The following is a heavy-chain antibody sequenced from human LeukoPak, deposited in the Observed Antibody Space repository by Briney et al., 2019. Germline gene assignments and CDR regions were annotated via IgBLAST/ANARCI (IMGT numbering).Heavy chain of an antibody. CDR1: GFTFSSHW. CDR3: ARSRENSDYVPFDY. Sequence: GGSLRLSCEGSGFTFSSHWLHWVRQVPGKGPVWVAHVSSNGGTTKYADSVKGRFTVSRDNTKNTLYLFMHSLRPEDTAVYFRARSRENSDYVPFDYWGRGTLVTVSS. D-gene: IGHD4-11*01. CDR2: VSSNGGTT. J-gene: IGHJ4*02. V-gene: IGHV3-74*01.